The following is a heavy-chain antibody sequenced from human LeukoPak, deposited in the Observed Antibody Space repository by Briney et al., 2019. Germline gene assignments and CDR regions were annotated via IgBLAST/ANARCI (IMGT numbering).Heavy chain of an antibody. CDR2: INHSGST. Sequence: PSETLSLTCAVYGGSFSGYYWSWIRQPPGKGLEWIGEINHSGSTNYNPSLKSRVTISVDTSKNQFSLKLSSVTAADTAVYYCARDRGPGSYQDYYYYYYMDVWGKGTTVTVSS. D-gene: IGHD3-10*01. J-gene: IGHJ6*03. CDR1: GGSFSGYY. V-gene: IGHV4-34*01. CDR3: ARDRGPGSYQDYYYYYYMDV.